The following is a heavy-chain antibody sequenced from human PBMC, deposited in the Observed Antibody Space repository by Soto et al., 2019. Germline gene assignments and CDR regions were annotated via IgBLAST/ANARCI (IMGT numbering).Heavy chain of an antibody. CDR3: ARGGYCSSTSCDDAFDI. D-gene: IGHD2-2*01. J-gene: IGHJ3*02. CDR2: ITAFNGNT. CDR1: GYTFTDYG. V-gene: IGHV1-18*01. Sequence: ASVKVSCKASGYTFTDYGISWVRQAPGQGLQWMGWITAFNGNTKYAQQFQGRVTITADESTSTAYMELSSLRSEDTAVYYCARGGYCSSTSCDDAFDIWGQGTMVTVSS.